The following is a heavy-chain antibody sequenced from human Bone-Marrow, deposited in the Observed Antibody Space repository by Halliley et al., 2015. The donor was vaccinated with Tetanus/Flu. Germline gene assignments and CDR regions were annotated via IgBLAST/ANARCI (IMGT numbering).Heavy chain of an antibody. CDR2: ISSSYNSI. Sequence: LGWVSSISSSYNSINYADSVKGRFTISRDNAKNSLYLQMDSLRAEDTAVYYCVRLRSPGIFDYWGQGTLVTVSS. CDR3: VRLRSPGIFDY. J-gene: IGHJ4*02. D-gene: IGHD3-10*01. V-gene: IGHV3-21*01.